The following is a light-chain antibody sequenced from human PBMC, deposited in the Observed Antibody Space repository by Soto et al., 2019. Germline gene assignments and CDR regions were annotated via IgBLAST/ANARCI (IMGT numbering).Light chain of an antibody. V-gene: IGLV2-11*01. CDR2: DVS. CDR3: CSYAGSYTLV. CDR1: SSDVGGYGY. J-gene: IGLJ2*01. Sequence: QSVLTQPRSVSGSPGQSVTISCTGTSSDVGGYGYVSWYQQHPGKAPKLMIYDVSRRPSGVPDRFSGSKSGSTASLTISGLQTEDEADYYCCSYAGSYTLVFGGGTKLTVL.